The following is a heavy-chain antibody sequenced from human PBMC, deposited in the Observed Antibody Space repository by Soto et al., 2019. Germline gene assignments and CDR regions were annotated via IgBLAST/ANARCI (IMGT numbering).Heavy chain of an antibody. CDR3: ARMGMVRGVIYYYYYYMDV. CDR1: GYTFTSYD. CDR2: MNPNSGNT. D-gene: IGHD3-10*01. V-gene: IGHV1-8*01. J-gene: IGHJ6*03. Sequence: ASVKVSCKASGYTFTSYDINWVRQATGQGLEWMGWMNPNSGNTGYARKFQGRVTMTRNTSISTAYMELSSLRSEDTAVYYCARMGMVRGVIYYYYYYMDVWGKGTTVTVSS.